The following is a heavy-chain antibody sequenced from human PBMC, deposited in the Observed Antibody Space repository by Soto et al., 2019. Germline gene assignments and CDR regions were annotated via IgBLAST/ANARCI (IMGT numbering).Heavy chain of an antibody. J-gene: IGHJ5*02. Sequence: QVHLQQWGAGLLKPSETLSLTCAVYGESFIGYYWTWIRQPPGKGLEWIGEINHRGSTNYNPSLKSRVTISIDTSKNQFSLKLTSVTAADTSVSYWARTDIVTTNWFDPWGQGTLVTVSS. CDR1: GESFIGYY. CDR2: INHRGST. D-gene: IGHD5-12*01. CDR3: ARTDIVTTNWFDP. V-gene: IGHV4-34*02.